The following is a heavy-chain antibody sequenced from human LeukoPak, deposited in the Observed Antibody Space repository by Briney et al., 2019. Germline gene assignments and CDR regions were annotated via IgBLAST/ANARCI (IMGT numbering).Heavy chain of an antibody. CDR1: GGSISSGGYY. J-gene: IGHJ4*02. V-gene: IGHV4-30-2*01. D-gene: IGHD5-24*01. Sequence: PSETLSLTCTVSGGSISSGGYYWSWIRQPPGKGLEWIGYIYHSGSTYYNPSLKSRVTISVDRSKNQFSLKLSSVTAADTAVYHCARDRGALRVYYFDYWGQGTLVTVSS. CDR3: ARDRGALRVYYFDY. CDR2: IYHSGST.